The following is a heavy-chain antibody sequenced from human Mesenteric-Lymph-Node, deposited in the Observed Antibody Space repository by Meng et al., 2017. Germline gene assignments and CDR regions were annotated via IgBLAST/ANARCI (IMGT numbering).Heavy chain of an antibody. CDR1: GGTFSSYA. Sequence: SVKVSCKACGGTFSSYAISWVRRAPGQGLEWMGGIIPIFGTANYAQKFQGRVTITADKSTSTAYMELSSLRCEDTAVYYCARHNVDTAMVSYGAFDIWGQGTMVTVSS. CDR2: IIPIFGTA. D-gene: IGHD5-18*01. CDR3: ARHNVDTAMVSYGAFDI. V-gene: IGHV1-69*06. J-gene: IGHJ3*02.